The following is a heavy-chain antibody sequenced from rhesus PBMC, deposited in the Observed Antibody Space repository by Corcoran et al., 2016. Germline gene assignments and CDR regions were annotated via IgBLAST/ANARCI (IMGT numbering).Heavy chain of an antibody. V-gene: IGHV4-127*01. Sequence: QVQLQESGPGLVKPSETLSLTCAVSGYSISSGFGWSWIRQPPGKGLEWIGYSCGNSLTTNYKSSLKNRVTISKDTSKNQFSLKLSSVTAADTAVYYCARGGGSWNYGLDSWGRGVLVTVSS. J-gene: IGHJ5-2*02. CDR1: GYSISSGFG. CDR2: SCGNSLTT. D-gene: IGHD6-25*01. CDR3: ARGGGSWNYGLDS.